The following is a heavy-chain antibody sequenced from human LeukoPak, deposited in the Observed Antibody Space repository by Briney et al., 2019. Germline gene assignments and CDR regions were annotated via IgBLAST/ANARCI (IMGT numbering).Heavy chain of an antibody. V-gene: IGHV1-18*01. J-gene: IGHJ3*02. CDR3: ARDVNTYSSGWYMGDAFDI. D-gene: IGHD6-19*01. Sequence: ASVNVSCKASGYSFTTQGISWVRQAPGQALEWMGWIRYNNNNTHNVQKLQGRYTMTRDTSTRTAHVELRSLSSDDQTVYHCARDVNTYSSGWYMGDAFDIWGQGTMVTVSS. CDR2: IRYNNNNT. CDR1: GYSFTTQG.